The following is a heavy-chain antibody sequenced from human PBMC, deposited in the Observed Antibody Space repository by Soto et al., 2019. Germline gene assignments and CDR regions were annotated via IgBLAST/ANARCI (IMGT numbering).Heavy chain of an antibody. CDR3: TRAYGAETFDF. CDR2: MNPNSGNT. Sequence: AASVKVSCKASGYTFNNYDIHWVRQAPGHGLEWMGWMNPNSGNTGYAQNFRGRVTMTQNTAIGTAYMELSSLRSDDTATHYCTRAYGAETFDFWGQGTRVTVSS. J-gene: IGHJ5*01. V-gene: IGHV1-8*02. CDR1: GYTFNNYD. D-gene: IGHD3-10*01.